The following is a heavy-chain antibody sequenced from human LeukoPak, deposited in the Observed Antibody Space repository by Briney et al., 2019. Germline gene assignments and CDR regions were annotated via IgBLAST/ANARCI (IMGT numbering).Heavy chain of an antibody. D-gene: IGHD3-10*01. CDR3: ARSGTGGGY. CDR1: GGSISSGNYY. V-gene: IGHV4-31*03. Sequence: PSQTLSLTCTVSGGSISSGNYYCRWIRQHPGKGLEWIGYIRYSGSTLYNPSLKSRLSMSVDTSKNQFSLMLSSVTAADPAMYYCARSGTGGGYWGQGTLVTVSS. J-gene: IGHJ4*02. CDR2: IRYSGST.